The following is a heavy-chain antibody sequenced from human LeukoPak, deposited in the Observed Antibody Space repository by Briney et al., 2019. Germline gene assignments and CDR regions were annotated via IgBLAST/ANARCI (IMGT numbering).Heavy chain of an antibody. J-gene: IGHJ4*02. CDR3: ARDPPMAGTYFDY. V-gene: IGHV4-61*02. CDR1: GGSISSSSYY. CDR2: IYTSGST. D-gene: IGHD3-10*01. Sequence: SETLSLTCTVSGGSISSSSYYWSWIRQPAGKGLEWIGRIYTSGSTNYSPSLKSRVTMSVDTSKNQFSLKLNSVTAADTAVYYCARDPPMAGTYFDYWGQGTLVTVSS.